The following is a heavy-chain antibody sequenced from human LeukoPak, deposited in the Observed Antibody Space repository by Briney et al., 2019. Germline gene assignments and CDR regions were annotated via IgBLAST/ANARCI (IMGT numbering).Heavy chain of an antibody. CDR2: ISSSGSTI. Sequence: GGSLRFSCAASGFTFSSYEMNWVRQAPGKGLEWVSYISSSGSTIYYADSVEGRFTISRDNAKNSLYLQMNSLRAEDTAVYYCAELGITMIGGVWGKGTTVTISS. D-gene: IGHD3-10*02. CDR3: AELGITMIGGV. J-gene: IGHJ6*04. CDR1: GFTFSSYE. V-gene: IGHV3-48*03.